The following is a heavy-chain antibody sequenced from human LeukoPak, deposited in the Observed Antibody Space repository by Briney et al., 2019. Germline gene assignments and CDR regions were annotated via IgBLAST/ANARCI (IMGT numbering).Heavy chain of an antibody. CDR3: ARVGTVDTAMVTPYYFDY. D-gene: IGHD5-18*01. CDR1: GGSFSGYY. CDR2: INHSGST. Sequence: AETLSLTCAVYGGSFSGYYWSWIRQPPGKGLEWIGEINHSGSTNYNPSLKNRVTISVDTSRSQFSLKVSSVTAADTAVYYCARVGTVDTAMVTPYYFDYWGQGTLVTVSS. J-gene: IGHJ4*02. V-gene: IGHV4-34*01.